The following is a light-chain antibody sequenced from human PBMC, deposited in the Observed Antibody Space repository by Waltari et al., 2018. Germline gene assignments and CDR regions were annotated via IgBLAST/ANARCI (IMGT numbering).Light chain of an antibody. CDR3: ATWDDRLTAV. V-gene: IGLV1-47*01. J-gene: IGLJ2*01. CDR1: TSNVGANS. CDR2: GNN. Sequence: QSILTQPPSASGTPGRPVTISCSGSTSNVGANSVCWYQQLPGTAPKLPIFGNNQRPSGVPDRFSGSKSGTSASLAISGLRSEDEADYYCATWDDRLTAVFGGGTKLTVL.